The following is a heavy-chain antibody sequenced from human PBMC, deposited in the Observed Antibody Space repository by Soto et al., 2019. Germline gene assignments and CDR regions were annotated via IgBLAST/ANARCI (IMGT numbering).Heavy chain of an antibody. CDR1: GFTFCNYA. Sequence: GGSLRLSCAASGFTFCNYAMHWVRQAPGEGLEYVSAISSNGGSTYYANSVKGRFTISRDNSKNTLYLQMGSLRAEDMAVYYCARGRYCPNTSCYNGFDPWGQATLVTVSS. CDR2: ISSNGGST. CDR3: ARGRYCPNTSCYNGFDP. V-gene: IGHV3-64*01. D-gene: IGHD2-2*01. J-gene: IGHJ5*02.